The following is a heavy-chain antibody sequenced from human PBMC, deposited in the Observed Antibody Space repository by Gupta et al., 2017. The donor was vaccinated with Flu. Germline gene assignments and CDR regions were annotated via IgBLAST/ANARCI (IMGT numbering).Heavy chain of an antibody. CDR2: TYYRSTWVH. D-gene: IGHD2-21*01. CDR3: ARGALHCSSTNCYFPDAFDI. J-gene: IGHJ3*02. Sequence: IRQSPSRGLEWLGRTYYRSTWVHDYPLSLKSRLTINPETSKNQFSLQLNSVTPEDTAVYYCARGALHCSSTNCYFPDAFDIWGQGTRVTVSS. V-gene: IGHV6-1*01.